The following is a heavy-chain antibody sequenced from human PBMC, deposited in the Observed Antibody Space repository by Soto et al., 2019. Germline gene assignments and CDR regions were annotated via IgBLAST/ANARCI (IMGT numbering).Heavy chain of an antibody. CDR1: GGSISSGGYY. V-gene: IGHV4-31*03. CDR3: ARETSI. CDR2: IYYSGTT. Sequence: QVQLQESGPGLVKPSQTLSLTCTVSGGSISSGGYYWSWFRQHPGKGLEWIGYIYYSGTTYYNPSLESRLTISVDTSKTQFSLRLSSVTAADTAVYYCARETSIWGQGTLVTVSS. J-gene: IGHJ4*02.